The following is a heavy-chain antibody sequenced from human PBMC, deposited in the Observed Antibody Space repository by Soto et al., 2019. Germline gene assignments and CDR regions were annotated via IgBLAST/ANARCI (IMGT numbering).Heavy chain of an antibody. Sequence: LRLSCEASGFTFSGFDMHWVRQPTGKGLEWVSSIGTAGDTYYAVSMKGRFTISRDNAKNSLSLQMNSLRAGDMAVYFCAKSQEIGTHFFDSWGQGTQVTVSS. J-gene: IGHJ4*02. CDR1: GFTFSGFD. V-gene: IGHV3-13*01. CDR3: AKSQEIGTHFFDS. D-gene: IGHD6-13*01. CDR2: IGTAGDT.